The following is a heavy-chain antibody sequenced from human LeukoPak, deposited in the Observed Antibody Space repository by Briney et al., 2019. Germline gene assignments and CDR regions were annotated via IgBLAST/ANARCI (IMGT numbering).Heavy chain of an antibody. V-gene: IGHV4-61*02. CDR2: IYTSGST. CDR1: GGSISSGSYY. Sequence: SQTLSLTCTVSGGSISSGSYYWSWIRQPAGKGLEWIGRIYTSGSTNCNPSLKSRVTISVDTSKNQFSLKLSSVTAADTAVYYCEREAPPPYYYGSGSYLFDYWGQGTLVTVSS. CDR3: EREAPPPYYYGSGSYLFDY. D-gene: IGHD3-10*01. J-gene: IGHJ4*02.